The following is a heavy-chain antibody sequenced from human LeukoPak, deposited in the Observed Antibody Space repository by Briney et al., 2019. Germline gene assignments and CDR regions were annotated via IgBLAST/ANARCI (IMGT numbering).Heavy chain of an antibody. CDR2: ISGIGGST. Sequence: GGSLRLSCAASGFTFSSYAMSWVRQAPGKGLEWVSAISGIGGSTYYADSVKGRFTISRDNSKNTLYLKMNSLRAEDTAVYYCAKDYQLPITSGHDDAFDIWGQGTMVTVSS. J-gene: IGHJ3*02. V-gene: IGHV3-23*01. CDR3: AKDYQLPITSGHDDAFDI. D-gene: IGHD2-2*01. CDR1: GFTFSSYA.